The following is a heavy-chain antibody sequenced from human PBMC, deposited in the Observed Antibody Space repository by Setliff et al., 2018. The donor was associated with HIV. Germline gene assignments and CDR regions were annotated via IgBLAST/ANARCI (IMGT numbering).Heavy chain of an antibody. CDR3: ARGRLLWSGSYYYYYMDV. J-gene: IGHJ6*03. D-gene: IGHD3-10*01. CDR2: TRNKVNSYTT. Sequence: GGSLRLSCAASGFTFSDYYMSWIRQAPGKGLEWVGRTRNKVNSYTTEYAASVKGRFAISRDDSKNSLYLQMNSLKTEDTAVYYCARGRLLWSGSYYYYYMDVWGKGTTVTVSS. CDR1: GFTFSDYY. V-gene: IGHV3-72*01.